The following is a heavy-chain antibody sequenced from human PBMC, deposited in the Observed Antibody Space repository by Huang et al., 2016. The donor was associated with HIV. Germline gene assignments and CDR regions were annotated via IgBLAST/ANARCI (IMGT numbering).Heavy chain of an antibody. Sequence: QVHLVQSGAEVRRPGASVKISCKTFGYTFTQYPMHWVRQAPGQGLEWVGWINTGNGTTRYSPKLQGRLTISRDTSASAGFMELTSLTYKDTGVYYCATTAFDYWGQGTLVTVSP. V-gene: IGHV1-3*04. CDR3: ATTAFDY. CDR1: GYTFTQYP. CDR2: INTGNGTT. J-gene: IGHJ4*02.